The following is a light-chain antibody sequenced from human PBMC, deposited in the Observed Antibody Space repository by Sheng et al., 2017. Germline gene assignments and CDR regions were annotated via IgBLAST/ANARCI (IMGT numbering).Light chain of an antibody. CDR3: QQYGSSPPWT. CDR1: QSVSSSY. Sequence: EIVLTQSPGTLSLSPGERATLSCRASQSVSSSYLNWYQHKAGQPPRLLVYGASSRAAGTPDRFSGSGSGTDFTLTISRLEPEDFAVYFCQQYGSSPPWTFGQGTKVEIK. J-gene: IGKJ1*01. V-gene: IGKV3-20*01. CDR2: GAS.